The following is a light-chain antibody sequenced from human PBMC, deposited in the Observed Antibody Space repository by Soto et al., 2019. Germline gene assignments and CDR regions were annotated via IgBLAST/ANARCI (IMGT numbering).Light chain of an antibody. CDR3: SSYTSDTTVL. V-gene: IGLV2-14*01. CDR2: EVS. Sequence: QSVLTQPASVSGSPGQSITISCTGTSGDVGGYNYVSWYQQHPGKVPKLIIHEVSKRPSGVSNRFSGSKSGNTASLTISGLQGEDESHYYCSSYTSDTTVLFXGGTKVTVL. CDR1: SGDVGGYNY. J-gene: IGLJ2*01.